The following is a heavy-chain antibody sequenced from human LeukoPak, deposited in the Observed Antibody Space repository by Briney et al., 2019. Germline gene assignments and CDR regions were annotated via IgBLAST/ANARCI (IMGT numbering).Heavy chain of an antibody. CDR2: INPSGGST. V-gene: IGHV1-46*01. D-gene: IGHD1-7*01. J-gene: IGHJ5*02. Sequence: ASVKVSCKASGYTFTSYYMHWVRQAPGQGLEWMGIINPSGGSTRSAQRFQGRVTMTRDTSTKTVYMEMSSLRSEDTAVYYCARDPLITGTTTWFDPWGQGTLVTVSS. CDR1: GYTFTSYY. CDR3: ARDPLITGTTTWFDP.